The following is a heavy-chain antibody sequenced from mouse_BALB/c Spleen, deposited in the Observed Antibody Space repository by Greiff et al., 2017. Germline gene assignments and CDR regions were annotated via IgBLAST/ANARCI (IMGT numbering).Heavy chain of an antibody. D-gene: IGHD1-1*01. J-gene: IGHJ1*01. CDR3: ARDRGSSYVHYWYFDV. CDR1: GFSLTSYG. V-gene: IGHV2-9*02. Sequence: VHLVESGPGLVAPSQSLSITCTVSGFSLTSYGVHWVRQPPGKGLEWLGVIWAGGSTNYNSALMSRLSISKDNSKSQVFLKMNSLQTDDTAMYYCARDRGSSYVHYWYFDVWGAGTTVTVSS. CDR2: IWAGGST.